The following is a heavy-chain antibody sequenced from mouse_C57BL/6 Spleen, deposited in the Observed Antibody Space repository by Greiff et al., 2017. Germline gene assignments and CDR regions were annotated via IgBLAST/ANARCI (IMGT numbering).Heavy chain of an antibody. CDR2: ISSGGDYI. V-gene: IGHV5-9-1*02. CDR3: TRAPYYYGSSPYAMDY. J-gene: IGHJ4*01. D-gene: IGHD1-1*01. CDR1: GFTFSSYA. Sequence: EVQLVESGEGLVKPGGSLKLSCAASGFTFSSYAMSWVRQTPEKRLEWVAYISSGGDYIYYADTVKGRFTISRDNSRTTLYLQMSSLKSEDTAMYYCTRAPYYYGSSPYAMDYWGQGTSVTVSS.